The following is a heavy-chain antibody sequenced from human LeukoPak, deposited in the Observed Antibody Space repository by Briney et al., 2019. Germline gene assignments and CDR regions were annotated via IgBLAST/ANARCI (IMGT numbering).Heavy chain of an antibody. Sequence: GASVKVSCKASGYTFTYYYMHWVRQAPGQGLEWVGIINPSGGCTRSAQKFQGIVTMTRDTTTSKVYMELSSLRSEDTAVYYWARKAGGGYRLDYWGQGTLVTVSS. CDR2: INPSGGCT. V-gene: IGHV1-46*01. J-gene: IGHJ4*02. CDR1: GYTFTYYY. CDR3: ARKAGGGYRLDY. D-gene: IGHD1-26*01.